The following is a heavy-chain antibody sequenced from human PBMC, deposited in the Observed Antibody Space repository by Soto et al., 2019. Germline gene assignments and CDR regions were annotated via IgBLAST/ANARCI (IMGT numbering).Heavy chain of an antibody. CDR1: GGTFSSYA. CDR2: IIPIFGTA. D-gene: IGHD3-16*02. CDR3: VLVGDYVWGSYRYRSGAFDI. V-gene: IGHV1-69*01. Sequence: QVQLVQSGAEVKKPGSSVKVSCKASGGTFSSYAISWVRQAPGQGLEWMGGIIPIFGTANYAQKFQGRVTITADESTRTAYMELSSLRSEDTAAYYCVLVGDYVWGSYRYRSGAFDIWGQGTMVTVST. J-gene: IGHJ3*02.